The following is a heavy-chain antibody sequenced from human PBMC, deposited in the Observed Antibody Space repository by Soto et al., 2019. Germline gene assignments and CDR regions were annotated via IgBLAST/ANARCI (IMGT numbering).Heavy chain of an antibody. CDR3: ARLLDAFDI. V-gene: IGHV4-34*01. Sequence: VEGGNFVGLYWRWIRQPAGKGLEWIGEINHSGSTNYNPSLKSRVTISVDTSKNQFSLKLSSVTAADSTVYYCARLLDAFDIWGQAIMGTVSS. D-gene: IGHD3-10*01. CDR1: GGNFVGLY. CDR2: INHSGST. J-gene: IGHJ3*02.